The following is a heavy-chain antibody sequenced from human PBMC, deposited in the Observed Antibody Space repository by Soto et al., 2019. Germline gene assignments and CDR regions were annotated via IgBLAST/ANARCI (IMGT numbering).Heavy chain of an antibody. J-gene: IGHJ5*02. CDR3: ARDVGSSDYDILTGYHQNWFDP. CDR1: GYTFTGDY. CDR2: INPSGGST. D-gene: IGHD3-9*01. V-gene: IGHV1-46*01. Sequence: GGSVTVSCKASGYTFTGDYRQWVRQAPGEGLEWMVIINPSGGSTSYAQKFQGRVTMTRDTSTSTVYMELSSLRSEDTAVYYCARDVGSSDYDILTGYHQNWFDPWGQGTLVTVSS.